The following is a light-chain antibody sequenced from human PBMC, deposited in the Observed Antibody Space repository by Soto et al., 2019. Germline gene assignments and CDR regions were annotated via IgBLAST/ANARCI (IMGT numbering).Light chain of an antibody. V-gene: IGLV2-14*03. CDR3: SSYTISSAYVV. CDR1: TSDIAGYNS. CDR2: EVT. Sequence: QSALTQPASVSGSPGQSITISCTGTTSDIAGYNSVSWYQLHPGKAPKLIIYEVTNRPSGVPDRFSGSKSDNTASLTISGLQAEDEADYYCSSYTISSAYVVFGGGTQLTVL. J-gene: IGLJ2*01.